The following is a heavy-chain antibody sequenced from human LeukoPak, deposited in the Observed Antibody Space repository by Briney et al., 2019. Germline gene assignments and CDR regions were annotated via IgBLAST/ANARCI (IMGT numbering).Heavy chain of an antibody. J-gene: IGHJ5*02. CDR1: GFTFSSYA. V-gene: IGHV3-30-3*01. Sequence: GGSLRLSCAASGFTFSSYAMHWVRQAPGKGLEWVAVISYDGSNKYYADSVKGRFTISRDNSKNTLYLQMNSLRAEDTAVYYCAGIPDWFDPWGQGTLVTVSS. CDR3: AGIPDWFDP. CDR2: ISYDGSNK.